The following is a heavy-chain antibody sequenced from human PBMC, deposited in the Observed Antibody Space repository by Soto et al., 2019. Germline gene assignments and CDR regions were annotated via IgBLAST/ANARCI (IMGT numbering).Heavy chain of an antibody. CDR3: AKDGYDLHAFDI. CDR2: ISGSGGST. J-gene: IGHJ3*02. CDR1: GFTFSSYA. V-gene: IGHV3-23*01. Sequence: PGGSLRLSCAASGFTFSSYAMSWVRQAPGKGLEWVPAISGSGGSTYYADSVKGRFTISRDNSKNTLYLQMNSLRAEDTAVYYCAKDGYDLHAFDIWGQGTMVTVSS. D-gene: IGHD3-16*01.